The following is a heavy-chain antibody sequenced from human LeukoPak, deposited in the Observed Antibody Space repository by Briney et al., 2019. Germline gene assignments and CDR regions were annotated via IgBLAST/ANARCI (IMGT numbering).Heavy chain of an antibody. CDR1: GGTFSSYA. D-gene: IGHD5-18*01. Sequence: GASVKVSCKASGGTFSSYAISWVRQAPGQGLEWMGRIIPIFGIANYAQKFQSRVTITADKSTSTAYMELSSLRSEDTAVYYCARDRYSYGSATPFDYWGQGTLVTVSS. CDR3: ARDRYSYGSATPFDY. CDR2: IIPIFGIA. J-gene: IGHJ4*02. V-gene: IGHV1-69*04.